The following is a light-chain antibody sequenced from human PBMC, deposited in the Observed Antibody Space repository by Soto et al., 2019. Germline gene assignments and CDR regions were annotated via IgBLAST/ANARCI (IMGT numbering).Light chain of an antibody. CDR1: QGIITY. J-gene: IGKJ4*01. V-gene: IGKV1-9*01. CDR2: GSS. CDR3: QHTRSYPST. Sequence: IQLTQSPSSLSASVGDSVTITCRASQGIITYLAWYQQKPGKAPNLLIYGSSTLQSGVPLRFSGSGSGTDFTLTINSLQAEDFATYYCQHTRSYPSTFGGGTKVDIK.